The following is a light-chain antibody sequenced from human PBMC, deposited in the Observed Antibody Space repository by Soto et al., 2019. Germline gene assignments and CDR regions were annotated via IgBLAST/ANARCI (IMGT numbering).Light chain of an antibody. CDR3: QQYNERPPWT. J-gene: IGKJ1*01. CDR2: RAS. V-gene: IGKV3-15*01. Sequence: EIVLTQSLGTLSLSPGERATLSCRASQTITTLAWYQRKPGQAPRLLIYRASSRATGIPARVSGSGSGTDFTLTISSLQSDDVGVYYCQQYNERPPWTFGQGTKVDIK. CDR1: QTITT.